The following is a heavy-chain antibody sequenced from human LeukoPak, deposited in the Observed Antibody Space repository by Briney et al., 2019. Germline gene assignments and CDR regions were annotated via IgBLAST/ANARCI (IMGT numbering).Heavy chain of an antibody. CDR2: INHSGST. CDR3: ARGKSVVRGVIAWFDP. D-gene: IGHD3-10*01. V-gene: IGHV4-34*01. Sequence: PSETLSLTCAVYGGSFSGYYWSWIRQPPGKGLEWIGEINHSGSTNYNPSLKSRVTISVDTSKNQFSLKLSSVTAADTAVYYCARGKSVVRGVIAWFDPWGQGTLVTVSS. J-gene: IGHJ5*02. CDR1: GGSFSGYY.